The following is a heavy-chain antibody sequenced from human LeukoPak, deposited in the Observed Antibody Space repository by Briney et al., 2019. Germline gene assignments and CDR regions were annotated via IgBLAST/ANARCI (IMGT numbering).Heavy chain of an antibody. D-gene: IGHD5-18*01. J-gene: IGHJ3*01. CDR3: VRNAAMAADV. CDR1: GFTFSSYW. V-gene: IGHV3-74*01. Sequence: GGSLRLSCAASGFTFSSYWMHWVRHAPGKGLVWVSRINRDGSSTTYADSVKGRFTITRDNAKNTLFLQMNSLRADDTAVYYCVRNAAMAADVWGQGTMVTVSS. CDR2: INRDGSST.